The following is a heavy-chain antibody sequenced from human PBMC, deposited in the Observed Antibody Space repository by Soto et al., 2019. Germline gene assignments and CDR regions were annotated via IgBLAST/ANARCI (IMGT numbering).Heavy chain of an antibody. CDR2: IIPMYGPA. J-gene: IGHJ5*02. CDR3: ARVTSMVRGVIDNGFDP. CDR1: GGTFSSYA. V-gene: IGHV1-69*01. Sequence: QVPLVQSGAEVKKPGSSVTVSCKASGGTFSSYAIHWVRQAPGQGLEWMGGIIPMYGPAKYAQRFQGRVTITADESTTTVHMELTSLTSQDTAVYYCARVTSMVRGVIDNGFDPWGHGTLVTVSS. D-gene: IGHD3-10*01.